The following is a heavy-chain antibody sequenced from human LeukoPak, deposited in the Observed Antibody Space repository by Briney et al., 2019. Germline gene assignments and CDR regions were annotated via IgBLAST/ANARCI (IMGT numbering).Heavy chain of an antibody. Sequence: PSQTLSLTCTVSGGSTSSGGYSWSWIRQHPGKGLEWFGYIYYSGSTYYNPSLKSRVTISVDTSKNQFSLKLSSVTAADTAVYYCASGYYDSSESYFDYWGQGTLVTVSS. V-gene: IGHV4-31*03. CDR1: GGSTSSGGYS. CDR2: IYYSGST. D-gene: IGHD3-22*01. J-gene: IGHJ4*02. CDR3: ASGYYDSSESYFDY.